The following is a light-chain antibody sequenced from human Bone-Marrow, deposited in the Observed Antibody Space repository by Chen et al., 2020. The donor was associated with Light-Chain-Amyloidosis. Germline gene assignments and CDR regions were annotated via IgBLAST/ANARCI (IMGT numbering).Light chain of an antibody. V-gene: IGLV3-21*02. CDR2: DDS. CDR1: NIGSTS. CDR3: EVWDRSSVRPV. J-gene: IGLJ3*02. Sequence: SYVLTQPSSVSVAPGQTATIACGGNNIGSTSVHWYQQTPGQAPLLVGYDDSDRPSGIAARLCGSNSGNKAILTISRVEAGDEADYYCEVWDRSSVRPVFGGGTKLTV.